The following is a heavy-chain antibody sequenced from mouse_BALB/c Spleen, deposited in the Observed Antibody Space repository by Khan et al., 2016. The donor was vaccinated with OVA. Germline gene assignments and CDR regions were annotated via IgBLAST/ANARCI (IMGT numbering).Heavy chain of an antibody. Sequence: QVQLKLSGPGLVAPSQSLSITCTVSGFSLTSFGVYWVRQPPGKGLEWLGVIWADGSTNYNSALMSRLSISKDNPKSQVFLKMNSLQTDDTAMYYCARDGYYFDYWGQGTTLTVSS. CDR1: GFSLTSFG. CDR2: IWADGST. V-gene: IGHV2-9*02. D-gene: IGHD2-2*01. CDR3: ARDGYYFDY. J-gene: IGHJ2*01.